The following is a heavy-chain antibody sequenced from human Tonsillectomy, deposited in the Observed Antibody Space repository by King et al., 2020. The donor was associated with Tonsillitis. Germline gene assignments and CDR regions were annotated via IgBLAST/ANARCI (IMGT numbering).Heavy chain of an antibody. V-gene: IGHV3-21*01. CDR1: GFSFSSYN. J-gene: IGHJ6*02. D-gene: IGHD3-10*01. CDR3: AGGSSAMDV. Sequence: VQLVESGGGLVKPGGSLRLSCAASGFSFSSYNMNWVRQAPGKGLEWVSFISSSSSYIYYADSMKGRFTISRDNAKNSLYLQMNSLRAEDTAVYYCAGGSSAMDVWGQATTLTVSS. CDR2: ISSSSSYI.